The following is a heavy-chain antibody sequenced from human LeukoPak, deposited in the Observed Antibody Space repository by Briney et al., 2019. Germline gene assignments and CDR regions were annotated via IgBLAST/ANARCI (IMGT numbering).Heavy chain of an antibody. CDR1: GGTFSSYA. CDR3: ASGGWLQLPYY. V-gene: IGHV1-2*02. J-gene: IGHJ4*02. Sequence: GASVKVSCKASGGTFSSYAISWVRQAPGQGLEWMGWINPNSGGTNYAQKFQGRVTVTRDTSISTAYMELSSLRSDDTAVYYCASGGWLQLPYYWGQGTLVTVSS. CDR2: INPNSGGT. D-gene: IGHD5-24*01.